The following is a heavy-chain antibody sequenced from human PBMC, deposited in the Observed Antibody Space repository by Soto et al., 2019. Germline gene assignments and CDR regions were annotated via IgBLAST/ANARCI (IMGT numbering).Heavy chain of an antibody. CDR2: VYTSGST. CDR1: DDSIGPYY. V-gene: IGHV4-4*08. Sequence: LSLTCSISDDSIGPYYWTWIRQTPRKELQWIGYVYTSGSTKYNSSLKSRVTISLDASNSQFSLTMSSVTAADTGVYYCAREVVGNTWPGIFDSWGRGTLVTVSS. J-gene: IGHJ4*02. CDR3: AREVVGNTWPGIFDS.